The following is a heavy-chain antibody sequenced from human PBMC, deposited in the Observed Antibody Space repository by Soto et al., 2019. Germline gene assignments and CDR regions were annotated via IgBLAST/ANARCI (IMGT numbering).Heavy chain of an antibody. CDR3: AAVPAAMRDYYGMDV. D-gene: IGHD2-2*01. Sequence: QVQLVQSGAEVKKPGSSVKVSCKASGGTFSSYAISWVRQAPGQGLEWMGGIIPIFGTANYAQKFQGRVTIXXDXPXXTAYMELSSLRSEDTAVYYCAAVPAAMRDYYGMDVWGQGTTVTVSS. CDR2: IIPIFGTA. V-gene: IGHV1-69*12. J-gene: IGHJ6*02. CDR1: GGTFSSYA.